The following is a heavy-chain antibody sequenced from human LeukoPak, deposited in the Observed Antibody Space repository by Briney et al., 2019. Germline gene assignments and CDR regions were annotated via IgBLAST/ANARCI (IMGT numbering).Heavy chain of an antibody. CDR3: ARDHSRTEGGTSFWWFDP. J-gene: IGHJ5*02. V-gene: IGHV1-46*01. Sequence: ASVKVSCKASGYVYTSHWMHWVRQAPGQGLEWMGVINPSGTTTVYAQKFQGRVTMTRDTSTSTDYLELRSLRSEDTATYYCARDHSRTEGGTSFWWFDPWGQGTLVTVSS. D-gene: IGHD1-26*01. CDR2: INPSGTTT. CDR1: GYVYTSHW.